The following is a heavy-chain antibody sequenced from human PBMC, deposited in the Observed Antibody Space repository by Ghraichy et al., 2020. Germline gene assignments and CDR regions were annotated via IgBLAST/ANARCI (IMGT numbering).Heavy chain of an antibody. J-gene: IGHJ4*02. D-gene: IGHD1-26*01. CDR3: ARLYSGTYYDLDY. V-gene: IGHV3-74*01. CDR1: GFTFSSYW. CDR2: INSDGSST. Sequence: GGYLRLSCAASGFTFSSYWMHWVRQGPGKGLVWVSAINSDGSSTYYADSVKGRFTISRDNAKSTLFLQMNSLRDEDTAVYYCARLYSGTYYDLDYWGQGALVTVSS.